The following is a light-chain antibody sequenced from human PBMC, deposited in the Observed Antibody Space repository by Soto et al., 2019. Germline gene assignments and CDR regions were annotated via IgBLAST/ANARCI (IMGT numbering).Light chain of an antibody. Sequence: QSVLTQPASVSGSPGQSITISCTGTSSDVGGYNYVSWFQQHPGKAPKLKIYEVSNRPSGVSNRFSGSKSGYTASLTISELQAEDEADYYCTSFTSSSTWVFGGGTNVTVL. CDR2: EVS. V-gene: IGLV2-14*03. J-gene: IGLJ3*02. CDR3: TSFTSSSTWV. CDR1: SSDVGGYNY.